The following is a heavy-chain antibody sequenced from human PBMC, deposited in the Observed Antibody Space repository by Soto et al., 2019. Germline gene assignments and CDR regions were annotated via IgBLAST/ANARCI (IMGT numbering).Heavy chain of an antibody. D-gene: IGHD3-9*01. J-gene: IGHJ5*02. V-gene: IGHV1-69*13. CDR1: GGTFSSYA. Sequence: SVKVSCKASGGTFSSYAISWVGQAPGQGLEWMGGIIPIFGTANYAQKFQGRVTITADESTSTAYMELSSLRSEDTAVYYCARHGPGYDILTGYYRDHNWFDPWGQGTLVTVSS. CDR2: IIPIFGTA. CDR3: ARHGPGYDILTGYYRDHNWFDP.